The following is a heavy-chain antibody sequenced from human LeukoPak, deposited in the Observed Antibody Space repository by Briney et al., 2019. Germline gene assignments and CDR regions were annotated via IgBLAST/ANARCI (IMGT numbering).Heavy chain of an antibody. CDR3: ANHGNNASGDY. V-gene: IGHV3-30*18. CDR1: GFTFSSYG. D-gene: IGHD5-24*01. Sequence: GGSLRLSCAASGFTFSSYGMHWVRQAPGKGLEWVAVISYDGSNKYYADSVKGRFTISRDNSKNTLYLQMNSLRAEDTAVYYCANHGNNASGDYWGQGTLVTVSS. J-gene: IGHJ4*02. CDR2: ISYDGSNK.